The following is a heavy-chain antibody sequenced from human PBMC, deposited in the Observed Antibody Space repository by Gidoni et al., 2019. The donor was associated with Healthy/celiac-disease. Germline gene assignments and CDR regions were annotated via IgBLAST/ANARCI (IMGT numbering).Heavy chain of an antibody. D-gene: IGHD3-22*01. CDR3: AKDDSSASPFDP. V-gene: IGHV3-23*01. CDR1: GFTFSSYA. CDR2: IIGSGGST. Sequence: EVQLLESGGGLVQTGGSLRLSCAASGFTFSSYAMSWVRQAPGKGLEWVSAIIGSGGSTYYADSVKGRFTISRDNSKNTLYLQMNSLRAEDTAVYYCAKDDSSASPFDPWGQGTLVTVSS. J-gene: IGHJ5*02.